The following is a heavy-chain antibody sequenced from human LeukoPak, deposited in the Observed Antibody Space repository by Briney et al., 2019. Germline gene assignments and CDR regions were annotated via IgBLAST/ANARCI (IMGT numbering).Heavy chain of an antibody. J-gene: IGHJ4*02. CDR1: GYTFTSYY. D-gene: IGHD3-10*01. CDR3: ARDRGRATYYYGSGSYWVDY. Sequence: ASVKVSCKASGYTFTSYYMHWVRQAPGQGLEWMGWINPSSGGTNYAQKFQGRVTMTRDTSISTAYMELSRLRSDDTAVYYCARDRGRATYYYGSGSYWVDYWGQGTLVTVSS. V-gene: IGHV1-2*02. CDR2: INPSSGGT.